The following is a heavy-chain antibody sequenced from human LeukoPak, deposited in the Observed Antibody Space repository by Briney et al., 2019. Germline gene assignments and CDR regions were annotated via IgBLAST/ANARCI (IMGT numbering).Heavy chain of an antibody. V-gene: IGHV3-23*01. CDR1: GFTFSSYA. J-gene: IGHJ4*02. Sequence: GGSLRLSCAASGFTFSSYAMSWVRQAPGKGLEWVSAISGSGGSTYYADSVKGRFTISRDNSKNTLYLQMNSLRAEDTAVYYCAKDIVVVPAAYGGYFDYWGQGTLVTVSS. CDR2: ISGSGGST. CDR3: AKDIVVVPAAYGGYFDY. D-gene: IGHD2-2*01.